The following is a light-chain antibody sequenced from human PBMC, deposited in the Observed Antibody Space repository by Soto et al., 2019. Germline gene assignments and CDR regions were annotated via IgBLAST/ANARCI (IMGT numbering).Light chain of an antibody. CDR3: EQYYSSPFT. Sequence: EIVLTQSPGTLALSPGERATLSCRASQSANNNYATWYQQKRGQAPRLLIHGASSRAAGSPDRFSGSGSGTDFTLSITGLEPEDFAVYYCEQYYSSPFTFGPGTRVGIK. CDR2: GAS. CDR1: QSANNNY. V-gene: IGKV3-20*01. J-gene: IGKJ3*01.